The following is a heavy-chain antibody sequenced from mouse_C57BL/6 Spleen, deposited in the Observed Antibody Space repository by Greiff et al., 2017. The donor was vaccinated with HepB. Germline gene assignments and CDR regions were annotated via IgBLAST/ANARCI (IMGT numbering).Heavy chain of an antibody. J-gene: IGHJ2*01. CDR3: ARHLITTVVVDY. CDR2: ISSGGSYT. Sequence: EVQRVESGGDLVKPGGSLKLSCAASGFTFSSYGMSWVRQTPDKRLEWVATISSGGSYTYYPDSVKGRFTISRDNAKNTLYLQMSSLKSEDTAMYYCARHLITTVVVDYWGQGTTLTVSS. CDR1: GFTFSSYG. D-gene: IGHD1-1*01. V-gene: IGHV5-6*01.